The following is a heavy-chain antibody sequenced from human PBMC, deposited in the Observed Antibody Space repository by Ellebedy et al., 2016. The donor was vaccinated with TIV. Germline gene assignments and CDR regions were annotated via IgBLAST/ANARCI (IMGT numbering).Heavy chain of an antibody. Sequence: ASVKVSCXASGYTFTGYYMHWVRQAPGQGLEWMGWINPNSGGTNYAQKFQGRVTITRNTSISTAYMELSSLRSEDTAVYYCAREGKFSSSSGFDYWGQGTLVTVSS. CDR3: AREGKFSSSSGFDY. CDR1: GYTFTGYY. CDR2: INPNSGGT. D-gene: IGHD6-6*01. J-gene: IGHJ4*02. V-gene: IGHV1-2*02.